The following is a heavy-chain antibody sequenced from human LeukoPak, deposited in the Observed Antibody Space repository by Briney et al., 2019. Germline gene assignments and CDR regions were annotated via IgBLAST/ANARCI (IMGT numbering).Heavy chain of an antibody. CDR3: ARRGVTRSFDWSRNWFDP. CDR1: GGSISSSSYY. Sequence: SETLSLTCTVSGGSISSSSYYWGWIRQPPGKGLEWIGEINHSGSTNYNPSLKSRVTISVDTSRNQFSLKLSSLTAADTAMYYCARRGVTRSFDWSRNWFDPWGQGTLVTVSS. D-gene: IGHD3-9*01. V-gene: IGHV4-39*07. J-gene: IGHJ5*02. CDR2: INHSGST.